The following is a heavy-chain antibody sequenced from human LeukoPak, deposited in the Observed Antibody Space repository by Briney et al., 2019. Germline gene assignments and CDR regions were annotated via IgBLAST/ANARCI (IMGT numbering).Heavy chain of an antibody. J-gene: IGHJ5*02. V-gene: IGHV4-59*08. CDR1: GASVSRYY. Sequence: SETLSLTCTVSGASVSRYYWSWIRQPPGKGLEWIVKIHYSGSTNYNPSLKSRVTISVDTSKNQFSLKLSSVTAADTAVYYCARRAGSGWSINWFDPWGQGTLITVSS. CDR2: IHYSGST. CDR3: ARRAGSGWSINWFDP. D-gene: IGHD6-19*01.